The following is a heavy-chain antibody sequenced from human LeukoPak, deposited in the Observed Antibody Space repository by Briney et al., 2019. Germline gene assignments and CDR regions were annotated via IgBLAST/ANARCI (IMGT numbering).Heavy chain of an antibody. CDR3: ARQGRTDYYGSSGLDY. D-gene: IGHD3-22*01. CDR1: GGSISSYY. V-gene: IGHV4-59*08. J-gene: IGHJ4*02. CDR2: FFYSGST. Sequence: SETLSLTCTVSGGSISSYYWSWIRQPPGKGLEWIGYFFYSGSTSYNPSLKSRLTISVDTSKNQFSLKLSSVTAADTAVYYCARQGRTDYYGSSGLDYWGQGTLVTVSS.